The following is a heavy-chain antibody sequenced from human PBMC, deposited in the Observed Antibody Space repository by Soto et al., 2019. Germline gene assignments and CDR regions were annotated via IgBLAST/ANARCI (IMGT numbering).Heavy chain of an antibody. Sequence: GGSLRLSCAASGFTFSSYGMHWVRQAPGKGLEWVAVISYDGSNKYYADSVKGRFTISRDNSKNTLYLQMNSLRAEDTAVYYCAKDTQFLEWLLKDPRFDYWGQGT. D-gene: IGHD3-3*01. CDR2: ISYDGSNK. V-gene: IGHV3-30*18. CDR1: GFTFSSYG. CDR3: AKDTQFLEWLLKDPRFDY. J-gene: IGHJ4*02.